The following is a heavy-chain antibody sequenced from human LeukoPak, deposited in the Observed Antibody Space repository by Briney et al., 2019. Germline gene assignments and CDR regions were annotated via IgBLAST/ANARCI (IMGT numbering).Heavy chain of an antibody. CDR1: GGSISSYY. CDR3: ARVNYFWGDSYYYYMDV. V-gene: IGHV4-59*01. Sequence: PSETLSLTCTVSGGSISSYYWSWIRQPPGKGLEWIGYIYYSGSTNYNPSLKSRVTISVDTSKNQFSLKLSSVTAADTAVYYCARVNYFWGDSYYYYMDVWGKGTTVTVSS. D-gene: IGHD3-3*01. J-gene: IGHJ6*03. CDR2: IYYSGST.